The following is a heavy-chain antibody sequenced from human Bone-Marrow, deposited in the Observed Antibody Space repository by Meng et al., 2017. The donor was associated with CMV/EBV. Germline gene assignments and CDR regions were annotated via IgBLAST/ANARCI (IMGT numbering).Heavy chain of an antibody. Sequence: GGSLRLSCAASGFTLSSYAMSWVRQAPGKGLEWVSYISSTSSTIYYADSVKGRFTISRDNSKNTLYLQMNSLRAEDTAVYYCASQRGGHSGSYLLRAFDIRGQGTMVTVSS. CDR3: ASQRGGHSGSYLLRAFDI. CDR2: ISSTSSTI. D-gene: IGHD1-26*01. V-gene: IGHV3-48*01. CDR1: GFTLSSYA. J-gene: IGHJ3*02.